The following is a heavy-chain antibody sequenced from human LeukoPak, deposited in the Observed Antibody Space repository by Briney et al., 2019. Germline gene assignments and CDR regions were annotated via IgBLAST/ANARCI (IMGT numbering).Heavy chain of an antibody. Sequence: KPGGSLRLSCAASGFTFSNAWMTWVRQAPGKGLEWVSSISSGSHYIYYADSVKGRFTISRDNTKNSLFLQMSSLRAEDTTVYYCARDPGDFALDWGQGTLVTVSS. CDR2: ISSGSHYI. CDR1: GFTFSNAW. V-gene: IGHV3-21*01. CDR3: ARDPGDFALD. D-gene: IGHD7-27*01. J-gene: IGHJ4*02.